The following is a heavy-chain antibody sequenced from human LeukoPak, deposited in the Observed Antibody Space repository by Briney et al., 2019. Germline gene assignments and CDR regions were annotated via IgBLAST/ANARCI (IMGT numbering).Heavy chain of an antibody. D-gene: IGHD3-9*01. CDR1: GFTFSSYG. CDR3: AKEILRYFDWPKGAFDI. V-gene: IGHV3-30*18. J-gene: IGHJ3*02. Sequence: GGSLRLSCAASGFTFSSYGMHWVRQAPGKGLEWVAVISYDGSNKYYADSVKGRFTISRDNSKNTPYLQMNSLRAEDTAVYYCAKEILRYFDWPKGAFDIWGQGTMVTVSS. CDR2: ISYDGSNK.